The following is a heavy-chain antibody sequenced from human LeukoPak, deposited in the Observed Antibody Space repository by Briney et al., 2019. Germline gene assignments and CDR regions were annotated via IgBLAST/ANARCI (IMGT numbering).Heavy chain of an antibody. V-gene: IGHV3-20*04. CDR2: INWNGGST. CDR1: GFTFDDYG. Sequence: GGSLRLSCAASGFTFDDYGMSWVRQAPGKGLEWVSGINWNGGSTGYADSVKGRFTISRDNAKNSLYLQMNGLRAEDTAVYYCARDGVYSSGWYLSWGQGTLVTVSS. D-gene: IGHD6-19*01. CDR3: ARDGVYSSGWYLS. J-gene: IGHJ4*02.